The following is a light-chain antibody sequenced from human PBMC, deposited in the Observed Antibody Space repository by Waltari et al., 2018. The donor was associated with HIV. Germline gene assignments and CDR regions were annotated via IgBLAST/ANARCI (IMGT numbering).Light chain of an antibody. J-gene: IGKJ5*01. V-gene: IGKV1-39*01. Sequence: DIQMTQSPSSLSASVGVRVTITCRASQNIDSSLNWYQQTPGKAPKLPIFGASNLQSGVPSRFTGSRSGTDFTLTVSSLQPEDFTTYYCQQTYKTPHTFGQGTRLEIK. CDR1: QNIDSS. CDR2: GAS. CDR3: QQTYKTPHT.